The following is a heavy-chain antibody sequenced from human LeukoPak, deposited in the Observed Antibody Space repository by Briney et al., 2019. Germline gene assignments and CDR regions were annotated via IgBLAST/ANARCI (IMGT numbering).Heavy chain of an antibody. J-gene: IGHJ4*02. CDR1: GYTFTSCA. V-gene: IGHV1-18*01. D-gene: IGHD6-13*01. CDR2: ISAYNGNT. CDR3: ATYTSNWYRLT. Sequence: GASVKVSCKASGYTFTSCAISWVRQAPGQGLEWMGWISAYNGNTNYAQKLQGRVTMTTDTSTSTAYMQLSSLRSDDTAVYFCATYTSNWYRLTWGQGTLVTVSS.